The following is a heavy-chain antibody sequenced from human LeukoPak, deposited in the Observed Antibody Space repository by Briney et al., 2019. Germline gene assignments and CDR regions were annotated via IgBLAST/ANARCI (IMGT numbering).Heavy chain of an antibody. CDR1: GYTFTGYY. J-gene: IGHJ4*02. D-gene: IGHD6-13*01. CDR3: ARVRATAGHFDY. Sequence: ASVKVSCKASGYTFTGYYMHWVRQAPGQGLEWMGWINPNSGGTNYAQKFQGRVTMTRDTSISTAYMELSGLRSDDTAVYYCARVRATAGHFDYWGQGTLVTVSS. CDR2: INPNSGGT. V-gene: IGHV1-2*02.